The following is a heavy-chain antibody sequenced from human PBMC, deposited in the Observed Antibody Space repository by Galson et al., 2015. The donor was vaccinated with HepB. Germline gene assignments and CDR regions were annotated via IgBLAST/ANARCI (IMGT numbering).Heavy chain of an antibody. Sequence: SLRLSCAASGFTFSSYSMNWVRQAPGKGLEWLSYTNTISTNIYYADSVRGRFTISRDNAKNPLYLQMNSLRAEDTAVYYCARGLLRLIDYWGQGTLVTVSS. CDR1: GFTFSSYS. CDR2: TNTISTNI. D-gene: IGHD1-26*01. CDR3: ARGLLRLIDY. J-gene: IGHJ4*02. V-gene: IGHV3-48*01.